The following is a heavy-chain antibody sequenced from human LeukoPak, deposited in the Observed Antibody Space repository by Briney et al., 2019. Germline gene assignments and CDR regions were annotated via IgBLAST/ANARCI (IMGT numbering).Heavy chain of an antibody. D-gene: IGHD3-3*01. CDR1: GFTFSGYD. CDR2: IGTAGDT. V-gene: IGHV3-13*01. Sequence: PGGSLRLSCAASGFTFSGYDMHWVRQATGKGLEWVSAIGTAGDTYYPGSVKGRFTISRENAKNSLYLQMNSLRAEDTAVYYCARGSYYDFWSGYYTPVRYFDYWGQGTLVTVSS. CDR3: ARGSYYDFWSGYYTPVRYFDY. J-gene: IGHJ4*02.